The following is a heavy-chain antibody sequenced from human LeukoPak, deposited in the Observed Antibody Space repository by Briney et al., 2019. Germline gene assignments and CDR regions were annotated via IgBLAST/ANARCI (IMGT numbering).Heavy chain of an antibody. D-gene: IGHD3-16*02. Sequence: ASVKVSCKASGYTFTGYYMHWVRQAPGQGLEWMGWINPNSGGTNYAQKFQGRATMTRDTSISTAYMELSRLRSDDTAVYYCARGRDPYVWGSYRPNGNFDYWGQGTLVTVSS. CDR2: INPNSGGT. CDR1: GYTFTGYY. J-gene: IGHJ4*02. CDR3: ARGRDPYVWGSYRPNGNFDY. V-gene: IGHV1-2*02.